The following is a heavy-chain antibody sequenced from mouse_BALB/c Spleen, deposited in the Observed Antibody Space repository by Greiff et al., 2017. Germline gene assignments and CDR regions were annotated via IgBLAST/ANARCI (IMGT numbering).Heavy chain of an antibody. CDR3: ARWAWFAY. CDR2: IDPANGNT. CDR1: GFNIKDTY. Sequence: EVQLQQSGAELVKPGASVKLSCTASGFNIKDTYMHWVKQRPEQGLEWIGRIDPANGNTKYDPKFQGKATITADPSSNTAYLQLSSLTSEDTAVYYCARWAWFAYWGQGTLVTVSA. J-gene: IGHJ3*01. V-gene: IGHV14-3*02.